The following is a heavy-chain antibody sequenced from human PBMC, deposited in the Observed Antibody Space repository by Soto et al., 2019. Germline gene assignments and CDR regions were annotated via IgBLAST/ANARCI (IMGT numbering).Heavy chain of an antibody. CDR2: MNPNSGNT. V-gene: IGHV1-8*01. CDR1: GYTFTSYD. CDR3: ARWPGSVYEWPPYYCSGMDG. Sequence: QVQLVQSGAEVKKPGASVKVSCKASGYTFTSYDINWVRPATGQGLEWMGWMNPNSGNTGYAQKFQGRVTMTRNTSISTAYMELSSLRSEDTAVYYCARWPGSVYEWPPYYCSGMDGWGQGTTVTVSS. D-gene: IGHD5-12*01. J-gene: IGHJ6*02.